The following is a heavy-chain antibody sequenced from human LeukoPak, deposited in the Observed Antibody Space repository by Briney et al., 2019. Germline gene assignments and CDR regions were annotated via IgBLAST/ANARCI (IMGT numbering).Heavy chain of an antibody. CDR2: ISSSSYI. Sequence: KSGGSLRLSCAASGFTFSSYWMSWVRQAPGKGLEWVSSISSSSYIYYADSVKGRFTISRDNAKNSLYLQMNSLRAEDTAVYYCARGSGSYYPYGNYWGQGTLVTVSS. D-gene: IGHD1-26*01. J-gene: IGHJ4*02. CDR1: GFTFSSYW. V-gene: IGHV3-21*01. CDR3: ARGSGSYYPYGNY.